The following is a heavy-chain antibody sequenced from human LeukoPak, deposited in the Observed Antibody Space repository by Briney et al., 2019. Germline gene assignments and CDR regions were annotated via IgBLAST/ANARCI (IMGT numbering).Heavy chain of an antibody. CDR2: IYHSGST. D-gene: IGHD6-19*01. V-gene: IGHV4-30-2*01. J-gene: IGHJ6*02. Sequence: PSQTLSLTCAVSGGSISSGGYSWSWIRQPPGKGLEWIGYIYHSGSTYYDPSLKSRVNMSVDTSKNQFSLRLTSVTAADTAVYYCARAPKRAVAGLDFYYYGMDVWGQGTTVTVSS. CDR3: ARAPKRAVAGLDFYYYGMDV. CDR1: GGSISSGGYS.